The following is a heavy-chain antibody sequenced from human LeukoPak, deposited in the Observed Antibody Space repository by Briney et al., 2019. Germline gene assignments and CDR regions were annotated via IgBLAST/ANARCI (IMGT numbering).Heavy chain of an antibody. CDR2: IYYSGST. CDR3: ARGTLTYSSSWFFDY. V-gene: IGHV4-61*01. CDR1: GYSISSGYY. Sequence: SETLSLTCTVSGYSISSGYYWSWIRQPPGKGLEWIGYIYYSGSTNYNPSLKSRVTISVDTSKNQFSLKLSSVTAADTAVYYCARGTLTYSSSWFFDYWGQGTLVTVSS. J-gene: IGHJ4*02. D-gene: IGHD6-13*01.